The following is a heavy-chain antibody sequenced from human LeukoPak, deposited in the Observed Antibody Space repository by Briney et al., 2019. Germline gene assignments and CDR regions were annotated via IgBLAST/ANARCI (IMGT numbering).Heavy chain of an antibody. CDR3: ARLKAVAGDFLYYYYYYGMDV. CDR2: IYYSGST. V-gene: IGHV4-59*08. J-gene: IGHJ6*02. CDR1: GGSISSYY. Sequence: SETLSLTCTVSGGSISSYYWSWIRQPPGKGLEWIGYIYYSGSTNYNPSLKSRVTISVDTSKNQFSLNLSSVTAADTAVYYCARLKAVAGDFLYYYYYYGMDVWGQGTTVTVSS. D-gene: IGHD6-19*01.